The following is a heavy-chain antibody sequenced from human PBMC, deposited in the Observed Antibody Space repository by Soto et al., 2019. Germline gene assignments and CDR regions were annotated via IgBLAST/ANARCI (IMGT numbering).Heavy chain of an antibody. D-gene: IGHD4-17*01. CDR3: AREDYGDYRRGYYFDY. V-gene: IGHV3-48*03. CDR2: ISSSGSTI. Sequence: PGGTLRLSCSASGFTFSSYEMNWVRQAPGKGLEWVSYISSSGSTIYYADSVKGRFTISRDNAKNSLYLQLNSLRAEDTAVYYRAREDYGDYRRGYYFDYWGQGTLVTVSS. CDR1: GFTFSSYE. J-gene: IGHJ4*02.